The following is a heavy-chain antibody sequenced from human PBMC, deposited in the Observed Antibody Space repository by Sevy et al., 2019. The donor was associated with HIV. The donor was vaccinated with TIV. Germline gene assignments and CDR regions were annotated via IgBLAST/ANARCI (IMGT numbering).Heavy chain of an antibody. V-gene: IGHV3-23*01. Sequence: GGSLRLSCAASGFTFSSYAMSWVRQAPGKGLEWVSSFTGSGTNTFYADSVKGRFTISRANSKNTLYLQMNSLRADDTAVYYCAKDSILVAGHLDYWGQGTLVTVSS. CDR2: FTGSGTNT. CDR3: AKDSILVAGHLDY. D-gene: IGHD6-19*01. CDR1: GFTFSSYA. J-gene: IGHJ4*02.